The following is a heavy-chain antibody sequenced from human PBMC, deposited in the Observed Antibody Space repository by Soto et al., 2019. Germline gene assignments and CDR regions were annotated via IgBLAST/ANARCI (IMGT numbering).Heavy chain of an antibody. J-gene: IGHJ6*03. Sequence: SETLSLTCTVSGGSISSSSSYWGWIRQPPGKGLEWVGKINYLGNTYYNPSLGSRVTISVDTSKNQFSLKLSSVTAADTAVYYCARYPAGSNYYYYYMDVWGKGTTVTVSS. CDR2: INYLGNT. V-gene: IGHV4-39*07. CDR1: GGSISSSSSY. CDR3: ARYPAGSNYYYYYMDV. D-gene: IGHD3-10*01.